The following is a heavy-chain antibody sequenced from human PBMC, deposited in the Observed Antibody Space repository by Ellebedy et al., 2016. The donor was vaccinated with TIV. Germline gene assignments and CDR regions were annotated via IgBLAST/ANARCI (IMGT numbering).Heavy chain of an antibody. V-gene: IGHV3-11*01. CDR1: GFTFSDYY. D-gene: IGHD6-6*01. CDR3: ARIQREQLVRYYYYGMDV. CDR2: ISSSGSTI. Sequence: PGGSLRLSCAASGFTFSDYYMSWISQAPGKGLEWVSYISSSGSTIYYADSVKGRFTISRDNAKNSLYLQMNSLRAEETAVYYCARIQREQLVRYYYYGMDVWGQGTTVTVSS. J-gene: IGHJ6*02.